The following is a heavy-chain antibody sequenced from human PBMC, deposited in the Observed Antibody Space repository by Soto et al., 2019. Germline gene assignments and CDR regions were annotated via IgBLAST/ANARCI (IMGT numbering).Heavy chain of an antibody. CDR2: IYSGGST. CDR1: GFTVSSNY. J-gene: IGHJ4*02. CDR3: AREAWEKPFDY. V-gene: IGHV3-66*01. Sequence: GGSLRLSCAASGFTVSSNYMSWVRQAPGKGLEWVSVIYSGGSTYYADSVKGRFTISRDNSKNTLYLQMNSLRAEDTAVYYCAREAWEKPFDYWGQGTLVTVSS. D-gene: IGHD1-26*01.